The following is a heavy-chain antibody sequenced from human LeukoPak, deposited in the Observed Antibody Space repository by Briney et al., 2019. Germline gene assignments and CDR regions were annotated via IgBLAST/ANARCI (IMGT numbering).Heavy chain of an antibody. D-gene: IGHD6-19*01. V-gene: IGHV3-7*03. CDR3: AKGAYGSGWYPFDY. J-gene: IGHJ4*02. Sequence: PGGSLRLSCAASGFIFSSYWMTWVRQAPGKGLEWVANIKQEGSQKYYVDSVRGRFTISRDNAKTSLYLQMNSLRAEDTAVYYCAKGAYGSGWYPFDYWGQGILVTVSS. CDR1: GFIFSSYW. CDR2: IKQEGSQK.